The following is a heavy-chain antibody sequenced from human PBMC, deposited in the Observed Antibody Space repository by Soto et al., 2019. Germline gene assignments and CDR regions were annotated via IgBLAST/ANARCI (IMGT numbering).Heavy chain of an antibody. CDR3: ARVRFGEWGYAMAV. CDR2: ISSSGSSI. J-gene: IGHJ6*02. V-gene: IGHV3-11*01. CDR1: GLTFSDCY. D-gene: IGHD3-10*01. Sequence: QVQLVESGGGLVKPGGSLRLSCAASGLTFSDCYMNWIRQAPGKGLEWVSYISSSGSSINYAGSVKGRFTISRDNAKNSLYLQRNSRRAEDTAMYYCARVRFGEWGYAMAVWGQGTTVTVSS.